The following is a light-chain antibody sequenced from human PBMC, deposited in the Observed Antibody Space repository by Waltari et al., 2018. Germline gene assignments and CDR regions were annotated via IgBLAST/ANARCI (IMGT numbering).Light chain of an antibody. CDR3: AAWDDSLNGPV. CDR2: RHN. Sequence: QSVLTQPPSASGTPGQRVTISCSGSSSNIGSNTVNWYQQLPGTAPRLLIYRHNQRPSGVPGRCSGSKSGTSASLAISGLQSEDEADYYCAAWDDSLNGPVFGGGTKLTVL. V-gene: IGLV1-44*01. CDR1: SSNIGSNT. J-gene: IGLJ3*02.